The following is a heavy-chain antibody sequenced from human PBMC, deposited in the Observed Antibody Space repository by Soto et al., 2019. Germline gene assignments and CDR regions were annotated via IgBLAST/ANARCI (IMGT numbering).Heavy chain of an antibody. V-gene: IGHV3-48*02. CDR1: GFTFSLYS. J-gene: IGHJ6*02. Sequence: EVQLVESGGGLVQPGGSLRLSCAASGFTFSLYSMSWVRQAPGKGLEWVSYISRSSTGIHYADSVKGRFTISREDATNSRHLQMNSLREGDTAVYYCARGVTWGLDVWGQGTTVSISS. CDR2: ISRSSTGI. CDR3: ARGVTWGLDV. D-gene: IGHD3-10*01.